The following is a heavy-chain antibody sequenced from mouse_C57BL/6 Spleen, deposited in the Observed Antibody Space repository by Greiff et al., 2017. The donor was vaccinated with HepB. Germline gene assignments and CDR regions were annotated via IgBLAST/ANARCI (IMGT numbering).Heavy chain of an antibody. D-gene: IGHD4-1*01. J-gene: IGHJ2*01. CDR3: AMELGRRYFDY. Sequence: QVQLQQPGAELVKPGASVKLSCKASGYTFTSYWMHWVKQRPGQGLEWIGMIHPNSGSTNYNEKFKSKATLTVDKSSSTAYMQLSSLTAEDSAVYYWAMELGRRYFDYWGQGTTLTVSS. V-gene: IGHV1-64*01. CDR1: GYTFTSYW. CDR2: IHPNSGST.